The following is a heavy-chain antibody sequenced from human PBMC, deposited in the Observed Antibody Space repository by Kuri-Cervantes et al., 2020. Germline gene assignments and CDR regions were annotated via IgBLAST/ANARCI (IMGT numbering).Heavy chain of an antibody. CDR1: GFTFDDYA. J-gene: IGHJ6*03. Sequence: GESLKISCAASGFTFDDYAMHWVRQAPGKGLEWVSLISWDGGSTYYADSVKGRFTISRDNAKNSLYLQMNSLRAEDTALYYCAWFYYYYMDVWGKGTTVTVSS. CDR3: AWFYYYYMDV. V-gene: IGHV3-43D*04. CDR2: ISWDGGST. D-gene: IGHD3-22*01.